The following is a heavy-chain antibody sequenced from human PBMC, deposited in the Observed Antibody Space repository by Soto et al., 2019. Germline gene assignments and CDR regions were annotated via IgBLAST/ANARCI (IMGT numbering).Heavy chain of an antibody. D-gene: IGHD5-12*01. J-gene: IGHJ4*01. CDR1: GYTFTAYY. Sequence: ASVKVSCKASGYTFTAYYIHWVRQAPGQGLEWMGWIHPNSGATKFAQKFQGRVTLTGDTSINTAYMELISLKSDDTAVYRCARAGLPTLELATTYWGQGTLVTVSS. CDR3: ARAGLPTLELATTY. V-gene: IGHV1-2*02. CDR2: IHPNSGAT.